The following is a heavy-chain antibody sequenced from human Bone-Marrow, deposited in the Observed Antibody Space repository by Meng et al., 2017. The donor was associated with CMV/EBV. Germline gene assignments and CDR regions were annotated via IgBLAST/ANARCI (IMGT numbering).Heavy chain of an antibody. CDR3: TSLRGDTAMVTS. CDR1: GFTFSNAW. J-gene: IGHJ5*02. D-gene: IGHD5-18*01. V-gene: IGHV3-15*01. Sequence: GGSLRLSCAASGFTFSNAWMSWVRQAPGKGLEWVGRIKSKTEGGTTDYAAPVKGRFIISRDDSRNTLYLQMNSLKTEDTAVYYCTSLRGDTAMVTSWGQGTFVTVSS. CDR2: IKSKTEGGTT.